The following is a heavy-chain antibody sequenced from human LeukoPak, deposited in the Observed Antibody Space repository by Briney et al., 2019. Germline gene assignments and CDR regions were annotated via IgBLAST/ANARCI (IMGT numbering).Heavy chain of an antibody. D-gene: IGHD2-2*01. CDR3: AKDQREYCSSTSCYNFDY. J-gene: IGHJ4*02. Sequence: PGRSLRLSCAASGFTFSSYGMHWVRQAPGRGLEWVAVISYDGSNKYYADSVKGRFTISRDNSKNTLYLQMNSLRAEDTAVYYCAKDQREYCSSTSCYNFDYWGQGTLVTVSS. CDR1: GFTFSSYG. CDR2: ISYDGSNK. V-gene: IGHV3-30*18.